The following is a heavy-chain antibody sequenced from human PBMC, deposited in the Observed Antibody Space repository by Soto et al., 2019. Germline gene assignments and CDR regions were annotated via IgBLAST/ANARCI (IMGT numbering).Heavy chain of an antibody. CDR2: IYHSGST. CDR3: ARDSPLGSTIDS. CDR1: GYSISSGYY. V-gene: IGHV4-38-2*02. D-gene: IGHD5-12*01. J-gene: IGHJ4*02. Sequence: SETLSLTCAVSGYSISSGYYWGWIRQPPGKGLEWIGSIYHSGSTYYNPSLKSRVTISVDTSKNQFSLKLSSVTAADTAVYYCARDSPLGSTIDSWGQGTLATVSS.